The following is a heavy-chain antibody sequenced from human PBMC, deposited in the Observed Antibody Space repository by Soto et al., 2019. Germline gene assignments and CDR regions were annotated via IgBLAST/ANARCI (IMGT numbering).Heavy chain of an antibody. D-gene: IGHD4-17*01. V-gene: IGHV4-61*01. CDR3: AKDCYGDGMDV. CDR1: GGSVSSGSYY. Sequence: ASETLSLTCTVSGGSVSSGSYYWSWIRQPPGKGLEWIGYIYYSGSTNCNPSLKSRVTISVDTSKNQFSLKLSSVTAADTAVYYCAKDCYGDGMDVWGQGTTVTVSS. CDR2: IYYSGST. J-gene: IGHJ6*02.